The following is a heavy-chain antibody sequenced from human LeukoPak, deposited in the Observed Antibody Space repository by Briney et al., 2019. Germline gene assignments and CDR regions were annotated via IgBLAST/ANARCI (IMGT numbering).Heavy chain of an antibody. CDR2: IIPIFGTA. D-gene: IGHD5-24*01. Sequence: ASVKVSCNASGGTFSSYAISWVRQAPGQGLEWMGRIIPIFGTANYAQKFQGRVTITTDESTSTAYMELSSLRSEDTAVYYCARGRLQGHLGGFDYWGQGTLVTVSS. V-gene: IGHV1-69*05. CDR3: ARGRLQGHLGGFDY. CDR1: GGTFSSYA. J-gene: IGHJ4*02.